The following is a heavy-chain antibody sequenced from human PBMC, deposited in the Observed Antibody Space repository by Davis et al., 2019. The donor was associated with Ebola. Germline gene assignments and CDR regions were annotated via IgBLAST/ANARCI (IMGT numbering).Heavy chain of an antibody. CDR1: GYTFTSYA. J-gene: IGHJ4*02. V-gene: IGHV1-3*01. Sequence: AASVKVSCKASGYTFTSYAMHWVRQAPGQRLEWMGWINAGNGNTKYSQKFQGRVTITRDTSASTAYMELSSLRSEDTAVYYCARGGECSGGSCYFFDYWGQGTLVTVSS. CDR3: ARGGECSGGSCYFFDY. D-gene: IGHD2-15*01. CDR2: INAGNGNT.